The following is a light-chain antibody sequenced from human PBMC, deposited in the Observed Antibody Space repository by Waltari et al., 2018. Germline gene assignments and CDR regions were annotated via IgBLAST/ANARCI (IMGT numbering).Light chain of an antibody. Sequence: EIVFTQSPATLSFSPGETATLACRAHQSVISYLAWYHQKPGQAPRLRIYDASNRDTGIPARFSGSGSGTDFTLTISSLEPEDFAVYYCQQRSKWPRTFGQGTKVEIK. J-gene: IGKJ1*01. CDR2: DAS. CDR3: QQRSKWPRT. V-gene: IGKV3-11*01. CDR1: QSVISY.